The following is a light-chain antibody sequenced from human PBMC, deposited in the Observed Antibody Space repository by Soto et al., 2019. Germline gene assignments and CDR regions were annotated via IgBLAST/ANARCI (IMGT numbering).Light chain of an antibody. V-gene: IGKV2-28*01. CDR3: MQALQTPRT. Sequence: DIVMTQSPLSLPVTPGEPASISCRSSQSLLHAYGNNYLDWYLQKPGQSPQLLISLGSNRASGVPDRFSGSGSGTDFTLKISRVEAEDVWVYYCMQALQTPRTFGQGTKVEIK. CDR2: LGS. CDR1: QSLLHAYGNNY. J-gene: IGKJ1*01.